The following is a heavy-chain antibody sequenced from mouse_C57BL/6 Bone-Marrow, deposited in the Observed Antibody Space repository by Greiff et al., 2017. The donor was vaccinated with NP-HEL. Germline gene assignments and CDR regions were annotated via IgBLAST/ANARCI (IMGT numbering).Heavy chain of an antibody. V-gene: IGHV14-2*01. J-gene: IGHJ4*01. D-gene: IGHD2-1*01. Sequence: EVQLQQSGAELVKPGASVKLSCTASGFNITDYYMHWVKQRTEQGLEWIGRIDPEDGDTKYAPKFQGKATITADTSSNTAYLQLSSLTSEDTAVYYCARNDGNYEGYYAMDYWGQGTSVTVSS. CDR2: IDPEDGDT. CDR1: GFNITDYY. CDR3: ARNDGNYEGYYAMDY.